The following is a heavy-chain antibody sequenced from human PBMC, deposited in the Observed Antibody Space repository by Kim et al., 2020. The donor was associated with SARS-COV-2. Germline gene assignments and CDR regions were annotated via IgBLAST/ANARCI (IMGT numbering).Heavy chain of an antibody. J-gene: IGHJ6*02. CDR2: ISSSSSTI. V-gene: IGHV3-48*02. CDR1: GFTFSSYS. D-gene: IGHD3-9*01. Sequence: GGSLRLSCAASGFTFSSYSMNWVRQAPGKGLEWVSYISSSSSTIYYADSVKGRFSISSDNTKNPLHLQMNSLRDEHTAVYYCARDEVGLRYFDWAGGYYYYYGMDVWGQGTTVTVSS. CDR3: ARDEVGLRYFDWAGGYYYYYGMDV.